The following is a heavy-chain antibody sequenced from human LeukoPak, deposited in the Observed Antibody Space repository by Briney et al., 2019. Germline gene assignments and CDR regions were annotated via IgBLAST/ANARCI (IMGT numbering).Heavy chain of an antibody. Sequence: GGSLRLSCAASGLTFSSYAMNWVRQASGKGLEWVSGITDNGRKTYYADSVKGRFSISRDNSKNTLYLQMSDLRAEDTAVYYCAKITMATTPNYWGQGTLVTVSS. CDR2: ITDNGRKT. V-gene: IGHV3-23*01. CDR3: AKITMATTPNY. CDR1: GLTFSSYA. D-gene: IGHD3-10*01. J-gene: IGHJ4*02.